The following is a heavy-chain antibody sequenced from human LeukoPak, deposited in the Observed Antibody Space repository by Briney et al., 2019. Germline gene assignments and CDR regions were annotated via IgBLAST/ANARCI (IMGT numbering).Heavy chain of an antibody. CDR3: AKDKGWELRYCDY. CDR1: GFTFSSSV. Sequence: GGSLRLSFAASGFTFSSSVMSWVRHAPGKVLEWVTFIRYNGSNKYYADSVKGRFTISRDNSKNTLFLQMNSLRAEDTAVYYCAKDKGWELRYCDYWGQGTLVTVSS. D-gene: IGHD4-23*01. CDR2: IRYNGSNK. V-gene: IGHV3-30*02. J-gene: IGHJ4*02.